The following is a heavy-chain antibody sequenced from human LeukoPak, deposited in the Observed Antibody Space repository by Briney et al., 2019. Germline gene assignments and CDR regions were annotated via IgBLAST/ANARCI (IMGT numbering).Heavy chain of an antibody. J-gene: IGHJ6*02. D-gene: IGHD3-10*01. CDR1: GFTFSSYA. Sequence: PGGSLRLSCAASGFTFSSYAMSWVRQAPGKGLEWVSAISGSGGSTYYADSVKGRFTISRDNSKNTLYLQMNSLRAEDTAVHYCAKDHDGSGSPYYYYGMDVWGQGTTVTVSS. CDR2: ISGSGGST. CDR3: AKDHDGSGSPYYYYGMDV. V-gene: IGHV3-23*01.